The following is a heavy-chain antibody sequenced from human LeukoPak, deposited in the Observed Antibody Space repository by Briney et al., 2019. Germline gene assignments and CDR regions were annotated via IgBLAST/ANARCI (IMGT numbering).Heavy chain of an antibody. CDR1: GFTFSSYW. J-gene: IGHJ3*02. V-gene: IGHV3-7*01. CDR2: IKQDGSEK. CDR3: ARHRSGGSQDDAFDI. D-gene: IGHD2-15*01. Sequence: AGGSLRLSCAASGFTFSSYWMSWVRQAPGKGLEWVANIKQDGSEKYYVDSVKGRFTISRDNAKNSLYLQMSSLRAEDTAVYYCARHRSGGSQDDAFDIWGQGTLVTVSS.